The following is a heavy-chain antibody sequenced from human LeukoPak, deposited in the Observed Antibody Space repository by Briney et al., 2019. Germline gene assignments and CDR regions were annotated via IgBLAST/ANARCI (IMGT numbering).Heavy chain of an antibody. J-gene: IGHJ4*02. Sequence: ASVKVSCEASGYTFTGYYMHWVRQAPGQGLEWMGWINPNSGGTNYAQKFQGRVTMTRDTSISTAYMELSRLRSDDTAVYYCARGAPGLAAAGGFDYWGQGTLVTVSS. CDR3: ARGAPGLAAAGGFDY. D-gene: IGHD6-13*01. CDR2: INPNSGGT. V-gene: IGHV1-2*02. CDR1: GYTFTGYY.